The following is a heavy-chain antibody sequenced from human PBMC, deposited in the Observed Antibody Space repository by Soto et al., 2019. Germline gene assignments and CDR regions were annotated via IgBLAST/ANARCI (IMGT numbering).Heavy chain of an antibody. J-gene: IGHJ4*02. CDR2: INHSGST. Sequence: SETLSLTCAVYGGSFSGYYWSWIRQPPGKGLEWIGEINHSGSTNYNPSLKSRVTISVDTSKNQFSLKLSSVTAADTAVYYCAGERRSYFDYWGQGTLVTVSS. CDR3: AGERRSYFDY. CDR1: GGSFSGYY. V-gene: IGHV4-34*01.